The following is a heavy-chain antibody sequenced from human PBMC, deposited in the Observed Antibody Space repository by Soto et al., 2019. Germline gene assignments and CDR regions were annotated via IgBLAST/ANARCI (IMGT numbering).Heavy chain of an antibody. CDR1: GGTFSSYA. V-gene: IGHV1-69*13. D-gene: IGHD6-19*01. Sequence: EASVKVSCKASGGTFSSYAISWVRQAPGQGLEWMGGIIPIFGTANYAQKFQGRVTITADESTSTAYMELSSLRSEDTAVYYCARDGGRSGYGKQYYYYGMDVWGQGTTVTSP. J-gene: IGHJ6*02. CDR3: ARDGGRSGYGKQYYYYGMDV. CDR2: IIPIFGTA.